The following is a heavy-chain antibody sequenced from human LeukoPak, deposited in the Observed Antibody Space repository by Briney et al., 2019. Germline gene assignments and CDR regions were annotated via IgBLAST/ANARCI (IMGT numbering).Heavy chain of an antibody. CDR3: AKGFEGTVVVVPAAIDY. CDR1: GFTVSSNY. Sequence: GGSLRLSCAASGFTVSSNYMSWVRQAPGKGLEWVSVIYSGGSTYYADSAKGRFTISRGNSKNTLYLQMNSLRAEDTAVYYCAKGFEGTVVVVPAAIDYWGQGTLVTVSS. CDR2: IYSGGST. D-gene: IGHD2-2*01. J-gene: IGHJ4*02. V-gene: IGHV3-66*01.